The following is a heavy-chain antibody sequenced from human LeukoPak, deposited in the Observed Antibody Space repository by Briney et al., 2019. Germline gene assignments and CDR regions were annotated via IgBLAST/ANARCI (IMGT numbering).Heavy chain of an antibody. J-gene: IGHJ4*02. CDR1: GFTFSSYS. CDR3: ASSLGMATITMGPSGPFDY. D-gene: IGHD5-24*01. CDR2: ISSSSSYI. Sequence: GGSLRLSCAASGFTFSSYSMNWVRQAPGKGLEWVSSISSSSSYIYYADSVKGRFTISRDNAKNSLYLQMNSLRAEDTAVYYCASSLGMATITMGPSGPFDYWGQGTLVTVSS. V-gene: IGHV3-21*01.